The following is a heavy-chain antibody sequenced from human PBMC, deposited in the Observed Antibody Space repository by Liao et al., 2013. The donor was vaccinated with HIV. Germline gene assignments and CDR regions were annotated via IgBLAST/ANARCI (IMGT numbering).Heavy chain of an antibody. CDR1: GGSMTSGSYY. Sequence: QVQLKESGPGLVKPSQTLSLTCNVSGGSMTSGSYYWAWIRQPAGKRLEWIGRVYTSMYSSDKTKYNPSLESRVTISVDTSTNQFSLKLTSVTAADTAVYFCARDEYDIFAHLYYFDFWGQGILVTVSS. V-gene: IGHV4-61*02. CDR3: ARDEYDIFAHLYYFDF. J-gene: IGHJ4*02. D-gene: IGHD3-9*01. CDR2: MYSSDKT.